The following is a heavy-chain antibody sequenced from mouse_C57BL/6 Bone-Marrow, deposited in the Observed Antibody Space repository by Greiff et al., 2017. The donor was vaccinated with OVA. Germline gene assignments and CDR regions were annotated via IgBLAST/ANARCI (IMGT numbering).Heavy chain of an antibody. J-gene: IGHJ3*01. CDR3: ERHGYGTFAY. CDR1: GFTFSDYG. D-gene: IGHD2-1*01. CDR2: ISNLAYSI. Sequence: EVKLMESGGGLVQPGGSLKLSCAASGFTFSDYGMAWVRQAPRKGPEWVAFISNLAYSIYYADTVTGRFTISRENAKNTLYLEMSSLRSEDTAMYYCERHGYGTFAYWGQGTLVTVSA. V-gene: IGHV5-15*01.